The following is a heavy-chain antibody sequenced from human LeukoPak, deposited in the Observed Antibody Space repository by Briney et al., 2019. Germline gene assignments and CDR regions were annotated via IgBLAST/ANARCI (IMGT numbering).Heavy chain of an antibody. Sequence: SQTLSLTCTVSGGSISSGGYYWSWIRQHPGKGLEWIGYIYYSGSTYYKPSLKSRVTISVDTSKNQFSLKLSSVTAAVTAMYYCARHLVREYYYYGMDVWGKGTTVTVSS. D-gene: IGHD3-10*01. V-gene: IGHV4-31*03. CDR3: ARHLVREYYYYGMDV. CDR2: IYYSGST. CDR1: GGSISSGGYY. J-gene: IGHJ6*04.